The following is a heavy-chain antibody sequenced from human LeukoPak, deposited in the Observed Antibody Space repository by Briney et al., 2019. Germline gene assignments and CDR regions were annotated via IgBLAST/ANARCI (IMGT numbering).Heavy chain of an antibody. CDR1: GYTTNTFG. Sequence: ASVKVSCKASGYTTNTFGITWVRQAPGHGLEWIGWISPYNAYTKYADRLQGRVTLTTDTSTTTSYMELRSLRSDDTALYFCANVAKGRYFYYYMDVWGKGTAVIVS. CDR3: ANVAKGRYFYYYMDV. J-gene: IGHJ6*03. V-gene: IGHV1-18*01. D-gene: IGHD2-15*01. CDR2: ISPYNAYT.